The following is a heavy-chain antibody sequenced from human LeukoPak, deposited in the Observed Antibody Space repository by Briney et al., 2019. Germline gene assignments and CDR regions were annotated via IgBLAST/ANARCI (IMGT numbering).Heavy chain of an antibody. CDR2: MNPNSGNT. D-gene: IGHD3-22*01. Sequence: ASVKVSCKAYGYTFTSYDINWVRQATGQGLEWMGWMNPNSGNTGYAQKFQGRVTMTRNTSISTAYMELSSLRSEDTAVYYCAKDRDDSSEFDYWGQGTLVTVSS. CDR3: AKDRDDSSEFDY. CDR1: GYTFTSYD. V-gene: IGHV1-8*01. J-gene: IGHJ4*02.